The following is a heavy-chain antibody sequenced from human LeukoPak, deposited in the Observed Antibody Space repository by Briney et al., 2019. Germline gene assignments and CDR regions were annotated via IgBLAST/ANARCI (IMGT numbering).Heavy chain of an antibody. Sequence: SETLSLTCTVSDGSIRSYYWGWLRQTPGKGLEWIRYIHTNGNTCYNPPLKSRVTLSMDTSKNHFSLKLTSLTAADTAVYKCARRLAGVGFDVWVEGTVVTVSS. CDR3: ARRLAGVGFDV. V-gene: IGHV4-4*09. CDR1: DGSIRSYY. D-gene: IGHD3-3*02. CDR2: IHTNGNT. J-gene: IGHJ3*01.